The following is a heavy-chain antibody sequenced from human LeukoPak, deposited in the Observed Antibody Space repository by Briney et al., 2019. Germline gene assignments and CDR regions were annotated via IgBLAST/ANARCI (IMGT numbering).Heavy chain of an antibody. CDR2: IKQDGSEQ. J-gene: IGHJ4*02. V-gene: IGHV3-7*01. CDR3: ARGGGID. Sequence: SWIRQHPGKGLEWVAIIKQDGSEQYFVDSVKGRFTISRDNAKKSLYLQMNSLRAEDTAVYYCARGGGIDWGQGTLVTVSS. D-gene: IGHD3-10*01.